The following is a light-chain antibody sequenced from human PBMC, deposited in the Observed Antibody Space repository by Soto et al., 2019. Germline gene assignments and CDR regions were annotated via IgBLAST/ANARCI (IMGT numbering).Light chain of an antibody. V-gene: IGKV3-11*01. Sequence: EVVLTQSPDTLSLSPGAIATLSCRASQSVDRYVAWYQQKVGQDPRLLIYDACTRDTSVAARFKGHVSATDFRPTNTRLRREDCAVFYCHPRGKWPCPFGTGNKVQMK. CDR2: DAC. CDR3: HPRGKWPCP. CDR1: QSVDRY. J-gene: IGKJ2*02.